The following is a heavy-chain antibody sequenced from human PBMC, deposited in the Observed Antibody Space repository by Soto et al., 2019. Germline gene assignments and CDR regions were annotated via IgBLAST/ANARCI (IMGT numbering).Heavy chain of an antibody. CDR2: IYTSGST. D-gene: IGHD3-10*01. CDR3: ARSMVRGFKPKAVGMDV. Sequence: SETLSLTCTVSGGSISSYYWSWIRQPAGKGLEWIGRIYTSGSTNYNPSLKSRVTMSLDTSKNQFSLKLSSVTAADTAVYYCARSMVRGFKPKAVGMDVWGQGTTVTVSS. CDR1: GGSISSYY. J-gene: IGHJ6*02. V-gene: IGHV4-4*07.